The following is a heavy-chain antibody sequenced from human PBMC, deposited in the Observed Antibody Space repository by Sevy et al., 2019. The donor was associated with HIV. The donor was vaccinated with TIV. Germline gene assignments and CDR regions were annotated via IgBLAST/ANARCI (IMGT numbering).Heavy chain of an antibody. V-gene: IGHV3-30*02. CDR2: IWYDGTDK. J-gene: IGHJ4*02. D-gene: IGHD6-13*01. Sequence: GGSLRLSCTASRFTFSDYGMHWVRQAPGKGLDWVAFIWYDGTDKYYADSVEGRFTISRYNSENKLFLQMNSLRPEDTAVYYCTKNTAAAGVGRFDYWGRGTMVTVS. CDR3: TKNTAAAGVGRFDY. CDR1: RFTFSDYG.